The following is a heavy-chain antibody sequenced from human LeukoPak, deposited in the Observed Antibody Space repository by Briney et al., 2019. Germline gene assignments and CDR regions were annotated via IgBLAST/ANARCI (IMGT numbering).Heavy chain of an antibody. CDR2: IKQDGSEK. CDR3: ARVRGIFGVVTPYYYYYYYMDV. V-gene: IGHV3-7*01. D-gene: IGHD3-3*01. CDR1: GFTFSSYW. Sequence: PGGSLRLSCAASGFTFSSYWMSWVRQAPGKGLEWVANIKQDGSEKYYVDSVKGRFTISRDNAKNSLYLQMNRLRAEDTAVYYCARVRGIFGVVTPYYYYYYYMDVWGKGTTVTVSS. J-gene: IGHJ6*03.